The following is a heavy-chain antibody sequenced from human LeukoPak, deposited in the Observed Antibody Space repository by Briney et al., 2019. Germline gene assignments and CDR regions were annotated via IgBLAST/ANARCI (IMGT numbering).Heavy chain of an antibody. J-gene: IGHJ5*02. V-gene: IGHV1-69*04. Sequence: ASVKVSCKASGGTCSSYAISWVRQAPGQGLEWMGRIIPIFGIANYAQKFQGRVTITADKSTSTAYMELSSLRSEDTAVYYCARDIGYSSSSVWFDPWGQGTLVTVSS. CDR1: GGTCSSYA. CDR3: ARDIGYSSSSVWFDP. CDR2: IIPIFGIA. D-gene: IGHD6-6*01.